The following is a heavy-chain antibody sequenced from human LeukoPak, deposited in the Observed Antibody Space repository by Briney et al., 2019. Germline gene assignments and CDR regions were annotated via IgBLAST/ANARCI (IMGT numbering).Heavy chain of an antibody. CDR1: GFTFSSYA. CDR2: ISGSGGST. Sequence: GKSLRLSCAASGFTFSSYAMSWVRQAPGKGLEWVSAISGSGGSTYYADSVKGRFTISRDNSKNTLYLQMNSLGAEDTAVYYCAKEGYSSSWSPDYWGQGTLVTVSS. D-gene: IGHD6-13*01. CDR3: AKEGYSSSWSPDY. V-gene: IGHV3-23*01. J-gene: IGHJ4*02.